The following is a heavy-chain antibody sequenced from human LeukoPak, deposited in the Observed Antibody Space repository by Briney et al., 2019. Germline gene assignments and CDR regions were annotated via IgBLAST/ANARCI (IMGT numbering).Heavy chain of an antibody. Sequence: PSQTLSLTCTVSGGSISSGSYYWSWIRQPAGKGLEWIGRIYTSGSTNYNPSLKSRVTISVDTSKNQFSLKLSSVTAADTAVYYCASEVPSTRWLRPNDNWFDPWGQGTLVTVSS. CDR2: IYTSGST. CDR1: GGSISSGSYY. V-gene: IGHV4-61*02. CDR3: ASEVPSTRWLRPNDNWFDP. D-gene: IGHD5-12*01. J-gene: IGHJ5*02.